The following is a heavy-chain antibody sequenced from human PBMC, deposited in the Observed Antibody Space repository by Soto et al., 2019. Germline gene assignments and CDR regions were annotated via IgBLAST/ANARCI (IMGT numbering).Heavy chain of an antibody. D-gene: IGHD2-2*01. J-gene: IGHJ6*02. CDR2: IIPIFGTA. V-gene: IGHV1-69*13. Sequence: ASVKVCCEDSGGTFSSYAISCVRQAPGQGLEWMGGIIPIFGTANYAQKFQGRVTITADESTSTAYMELSSLRSEDTAVYYCASTVRGQGVGYCISTSCYGRGMDVWG. CDR3: ASTVRGQGVGYCISTSCYGRGMDV. CDR1: GGTFSSYA.